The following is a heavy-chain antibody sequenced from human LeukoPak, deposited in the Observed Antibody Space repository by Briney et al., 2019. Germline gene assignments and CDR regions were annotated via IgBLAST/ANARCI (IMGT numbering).Heavy chain of an antibody. CDR3: AKGSAPRVVDYYDY. J-gene: IGHJ4*02. CDR2: VTYDGNHK. V-gene: IGHV3-30*18. Sequence: GGSLRLSCAASGFSFSNHGMNWVRQAPGKGLEWVAVVTYDGNHKNYADSVKGRFTISRDNSKNTLYLQMNSLRTEDTALYYCAKGSAPRVVDYYDYWGQGTLVTVSS. D-gene: IGHD3-10*01. CDR1: GFSFSNHG.